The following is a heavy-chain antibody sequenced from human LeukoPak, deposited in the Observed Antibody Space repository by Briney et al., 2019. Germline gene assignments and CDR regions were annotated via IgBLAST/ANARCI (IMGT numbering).Heavy chain of an antibody. CDR3: AKVVGRYGDPRFDY. CDR1: RFTFSSYA. Sequence: GGSLRLSCAASRFTFSSYAMSWVRQAPGKGLEWVSAISGSGGSTYYADSVKGRFTISRDNSKNTLYLQMNSLRAEDTAVYYCAKVVGRYGDPRFDYWGQGTLVTVSS. J-gene: IGHJ4*02. CDR2: ISGSGGST. D-gene: IGHD4-17*01. V-gene: IGHV3-23*01.